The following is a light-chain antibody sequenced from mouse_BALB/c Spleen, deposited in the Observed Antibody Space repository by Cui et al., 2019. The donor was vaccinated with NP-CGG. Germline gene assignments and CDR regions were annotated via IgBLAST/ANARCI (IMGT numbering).Light chain of an antibody. J-gene: IGLJ1*01. CDR1: TGAVTTSNY. Sequence: QPVVTQESALTTSPGETVTLTSRSRTGAVTTSNYANGVQEKPDHLFTGLIGGTNNRAPGVPARFSGSLIGDKAALTITGAQTEDEAIYFCALWYSNHWVFGGGTKLTVL. V-gene: IGLV1*01. CDR2: GTN. CDR3: ALWYSNHWV.